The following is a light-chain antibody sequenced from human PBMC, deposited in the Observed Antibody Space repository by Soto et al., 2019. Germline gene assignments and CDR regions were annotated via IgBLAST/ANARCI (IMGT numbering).Light chain of an antibody. CDR3: KQHHDWSPWT. CDR2: GAS. CDR1: QSVSSN. V-gene: IGKV3-15*01. Sequence: EIVMTQSPATLSVSPGERATLSCRASQSVSSNLAWYQQKPGQAPRLLIYGASTRATGIPARFSGSGSGTEFTLIISSMQDEDFAVYYCKQHHDWSPWTFGQGTKVEI. J-gene: IGKJ1*01.